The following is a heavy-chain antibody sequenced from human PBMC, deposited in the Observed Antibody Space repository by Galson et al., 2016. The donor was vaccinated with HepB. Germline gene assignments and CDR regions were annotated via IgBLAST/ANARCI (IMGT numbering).Heavy chain of an antibody. D-gene: IGHD3-10*01. Sequence: SLRLSCAASGFTFTDYRMSWVRQAPGRGLEWVANLDQHGNDKSYVDSVKGRFTIPRDTAKSSLFLQMNGLRAEDTAVYYCVRALAWCGGWSWGRGTTVTVSS. CDR1: GFTFTDYR. V-gene: IGHV3-7*01. CDR3: VRALAWCGGWS. J-gene: IGHJ5*02. CDR2: LDQHGNDK.